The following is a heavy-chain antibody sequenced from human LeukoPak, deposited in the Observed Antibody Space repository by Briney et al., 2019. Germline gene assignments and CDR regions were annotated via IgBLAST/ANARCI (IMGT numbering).Heavy chain of an antibody. CDR2: INPNSGGT. CDR3: ARGRSVTTSSPFDY. J-gene: IGHJ4*02. Sequence: ASVKVSCKASGYTVTGNYLHWVRQAPGQGLEWMGWINPNSGGTKHGQKFQGRVSMTRDTSISTAYLELSNLRSDDTAVYYCARGRSVTTSSPFDYWGQGTLLTVSS. V-gene: IGHV1-2*02. D-gene: IGHD4-17*01. CDR1: GYTVTGNY.